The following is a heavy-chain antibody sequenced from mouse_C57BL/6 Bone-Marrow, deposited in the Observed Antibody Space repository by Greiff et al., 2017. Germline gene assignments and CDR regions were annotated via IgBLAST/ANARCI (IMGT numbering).Heavy chain of an antibody. CDR3: AKAYYDDYDVYYFDY. D-gene: IGHD2-4*01. V-gene: IGHV1-81*01. CDR1: GYTFTSYG. CDR2: IYPRSGNT. Sequence: QVQLQQPGAELARPGASVKLSCKASGYTFTSYGISWVKQRTGQGLEWIGEIYPRSGNTYYNEKFKGKATLTADKASSTAYMELRSLTSEDSAVYFGAKAYYDDYDVYYFDYWGQGTTLTVSS. J-gene: IGHJ2*01.